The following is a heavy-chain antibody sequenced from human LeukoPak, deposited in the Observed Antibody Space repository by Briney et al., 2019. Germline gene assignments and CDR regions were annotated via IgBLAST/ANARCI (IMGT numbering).Heavy chain of an antibody. CDR2: IYYSGIT. CDR1: GGSISSYY. Sequence: SETLSLTCTVSGGSISSYYWSWIRQPPGKGLEYIGYIYYSGITNYNPSLKSRVTISVDTSKNQFSLRLNSVTAADTAMYARGFDSSSGWYPAFDIWGHGTMGTVSS. J-gene: IGHJ3*02. D-gene: IGHD6-19*01. CDR3: GFDSSSGWYPAFDI. V-gene: IGHV4-59*01.